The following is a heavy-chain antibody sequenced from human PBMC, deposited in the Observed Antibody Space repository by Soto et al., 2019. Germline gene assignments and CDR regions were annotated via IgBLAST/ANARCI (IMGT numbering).Heavy chain of an antibody. CDR3: AREGGVWGSFRYFDY. CDR1: GYTFSSYV. V-gene: IGHV1-18*04. D-gene: IGHD3-16*02. J-gene: IGHJ4*02. CDR2: ISPYNGNT. Sequence: QVQLVQSEVEVQKPGASVKVSCKASGYTFSSYVINWLRQAPGQGLEWMGWISPYNGNTNYGQNLQGRVTMTTDTSTSIVDMELRSLRSDDTAVYYCAREGGVWGSFRYFDYWGQGTLVTVSP.